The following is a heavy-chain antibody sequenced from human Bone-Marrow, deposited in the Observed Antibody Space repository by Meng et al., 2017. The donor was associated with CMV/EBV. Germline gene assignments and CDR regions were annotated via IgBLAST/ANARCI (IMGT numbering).Heavy chain of an antibody. CDR3: ARGSYGRA. V-gene: IGHV4-34*01. D-gene: IGHD4-17*01. Sequence: QLWSAGLFNPSDTRSVAYVACGGSFRCYYWTCVRQPPGKGLEWIGEINHSGSTNYNPSLKCRVTLTIDSSKNQFSLKPSSVTAADTAVYYCARGSYGRAWGQGTLVTVSS. CDR1: GGSFRCYY. J-gene: IGHJ5*02. CDR2: INHSGST.